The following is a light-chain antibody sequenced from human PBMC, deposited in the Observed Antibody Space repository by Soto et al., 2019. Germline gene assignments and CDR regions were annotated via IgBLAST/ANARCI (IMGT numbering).Light chain of an antibody. CDR3: QQYDRSPWT. CDR2: GAS. J-gene: IGKJ1*01. CDR1: QSVSSSY. V-gene: IGKV3-20*01. Sequence: EIVLTQSPGTLSLSPGERATLSCRASQSVSSSYLAWHQQKPGQAPRLLIYGASSRATGIPDRFSGSGSVTDFTLTISRLEPEDFAVYYCQQYDRSPWTFGQGTKVEIK.